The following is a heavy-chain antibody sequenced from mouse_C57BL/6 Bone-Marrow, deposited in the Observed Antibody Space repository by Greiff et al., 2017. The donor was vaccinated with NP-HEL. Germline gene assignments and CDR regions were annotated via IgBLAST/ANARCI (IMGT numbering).Heavy chain of an antibody. CDR2: IDPPDSYT. J-gene: IGHJ3*01. CDR3: ARVCNIMECFDY. CDR1: GYTFTSYW. V-gene: IGHV1-59*01. Sequence: VKLQQSGAELARPGTSVKLSCKASGYTFTSYWMHWVKQRPGQGLEWIGAIDPPDSYTNYNQKFKGKATLTEDTSSSTAYMQLSSLTYEYSAVYYCARVCNIMECFDYWGQGTLVTVSA. D-gene: IGHD6-5*01.